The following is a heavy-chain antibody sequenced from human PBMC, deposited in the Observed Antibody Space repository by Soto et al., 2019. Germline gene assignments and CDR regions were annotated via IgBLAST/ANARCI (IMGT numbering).Heavy chain of an antibody. D-gene: IGHD3-9*01. CDR1: GGSFSSSIYY. CDR2: VYYSGST. V-gene: IGHV4-39*01. CDR3: GRLEGLATISYYFDY. J-gene: IGHJ4*02. Sequence: SETLSLTCTVSGGSFSSSIYYWGWVRQPPGKGLEWIGSVYYSGSTYYNPSLESRVTISVDKSKNQFSLKLMSLSAADTAVYYCGRLEGLATISYYFDYWGQGALVTVSS.